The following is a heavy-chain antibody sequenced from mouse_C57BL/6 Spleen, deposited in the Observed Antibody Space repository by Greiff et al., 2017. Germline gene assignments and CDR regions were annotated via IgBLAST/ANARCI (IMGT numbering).Heavy chain of an antibody. CDR2: IYPSDSET. CDR3: ERFGITTVVGGALFDY. Sequence: QVQLKQPGAELVRPGSSVKLSCKASGYTFTSYWMDWVKQRPGQGLEWIGNIYPSDSETHYNQKFKDKATLTVDKSSSTAYMQLSSLTSEDSAVYYCERFGITTVVGGALFDYWGQGTTLTVSA. V-gene: IGHV1-61*01. D-gene: IGHD1-1*01. J-gene: IGHJ2*01. CDR1: GYTFTSYW.